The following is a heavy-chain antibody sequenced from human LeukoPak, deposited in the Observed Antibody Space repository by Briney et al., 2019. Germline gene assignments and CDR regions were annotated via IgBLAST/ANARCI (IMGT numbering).Heavy chain of an antibody. V-gene: IGHV4-38-2*01. D-gene: IGHD5-12*01. J-gene: IGHJ6*03. CDR3: ARLSGHYYYMDV. CDR2: IYHSGST. Sequence: PSETLSLTCAVSGYSISSDYYWGLIRQPPGKVLEWIGTIYHSGSTYYNPSLKSRLTISVDTSKNQFSLKLSSVTAADTAVYYCARLSGHYYYMDVWGKGTTVTVSS. CDR1: GYSISSDYY.